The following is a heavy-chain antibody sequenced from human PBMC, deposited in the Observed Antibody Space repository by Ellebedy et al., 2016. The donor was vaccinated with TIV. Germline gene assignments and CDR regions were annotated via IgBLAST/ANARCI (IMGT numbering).Heavy chain of an antibody. Sequence: PGGSLRLSCSASGFTFSSYAMCWVRQAPGKRLEWVSGVSGDGFHTWYADSVKGRFTISRDNSINTVYLQKNSLGAEDTAIYYCARGGARAEKTWLAPWGQGTLVTVSS. CDR1: GFTFSSYA. V-gene: IGHV3-23*01. CDR3: ARGGARAEKTWLAP. CDR2: VSGDGFHT. J-gene: IGHJ5*02. D-gene: IGHD3-16*01.